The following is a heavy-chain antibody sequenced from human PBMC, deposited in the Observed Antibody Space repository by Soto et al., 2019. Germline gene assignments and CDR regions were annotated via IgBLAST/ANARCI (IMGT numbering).Heavy chain of an antibody. CDR1: GGSISSYY. CDR3: ARAYSSSAPYD. J-gene: IGHJ4*02. Sequence: SETLSLPYTVSGGSISSYYWSWIRQPPGKGLEWIGYIYYSGSTNYNPSLKSRVTISVDTSKNQFSLKLSSVTAADTAVYYCARAYSSSAPYDWGQGTLVTVSS. D-gene: IGHD6-6*01. V-gene: IGHV4-59*01. CDR2: IYYSGST.